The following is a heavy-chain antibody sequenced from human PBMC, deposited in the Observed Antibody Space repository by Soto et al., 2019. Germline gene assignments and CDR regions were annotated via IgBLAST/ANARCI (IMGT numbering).Heavy chain of an antibody. CDR2: ISSNGGST. Sequence: PGWSLRLSWSASEFTFSSYAMHWVRQAPGKGLEYVSAISSNGGSTYYADSVKGRFTISRDNSKNTLYLQMSSLRAEDTAGYYCVKGKGSSGWCRSYYYGIDVWGQGTTVTVSS. J-gene: IGHJ6*02. CDR1: EFTFSSYA. V-gene: IGHV3-64D*06. CDR3: VKGKGSSGWCRSYYYGIDV. D-gene: IGHD6-19*01.